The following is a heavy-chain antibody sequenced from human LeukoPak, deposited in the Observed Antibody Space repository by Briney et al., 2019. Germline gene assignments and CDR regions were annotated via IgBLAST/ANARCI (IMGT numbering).Heavy chain of an antibody. V-gene: IGHV1-69*01. Sequence: SVKVSCKASGGTFSSYAISWVRQAHGQGLERMGGIIPIFGTANYAQKFQGRVTITADESTSTAYMELSSLRSEDTAVYYCARLPLRSIAVGYYGMDVWGQGTTVTVSS. J-gene: IGHJ6*02. CDR2: IIPIFGTA. CDR1: GGTFSSYA. D-gene: IGHD6-6*01. CDR3: ARLPLRSIAVGYYGMDV.